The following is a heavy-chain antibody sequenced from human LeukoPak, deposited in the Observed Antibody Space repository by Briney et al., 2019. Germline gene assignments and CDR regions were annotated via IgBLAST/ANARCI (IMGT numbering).Heavy chain of an antibody. CDR1: GFTFNSYA. D-gene: IGHD5-18*01. CDR3: AKDPLNTLMVSPTFDY. Sequence: GGSLRLSCAASGFTFNSYAMSWVRQAPWERLQWVSGISDSGGNTYYADSVRDRFTVSRDTSKNTLYLQMNSLRAEDTAVYYCAKDPLNTLMVSPTFDYWGQGTLVTVSS. CDR2: ISDSGGNT. V-gene: IGHV3-23*01. J-gene: IGHJ4*02.